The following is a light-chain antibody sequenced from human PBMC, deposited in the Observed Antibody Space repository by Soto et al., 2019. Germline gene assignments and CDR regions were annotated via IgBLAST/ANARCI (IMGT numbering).Light chain of an antibody. J-gene: IGKJ4*01. CDR3: QQYNSSPFN. CDR2: RAS. Sequence: DIQMTQSPSTLSAPVGDRVTITCRASQSISSWLAWYQQRPGKAPKLLIYRASSLESGVPSRFSGSGSGTEFTLTISSLQPDDFATYYCQQYNSSPFNFGGGTKVEIK. V-gene: IGKV1-5*03. CDR1: QSISSW.